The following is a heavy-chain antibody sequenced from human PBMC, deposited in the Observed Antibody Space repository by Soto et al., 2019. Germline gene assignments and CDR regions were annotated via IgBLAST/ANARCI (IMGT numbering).Heavy chain of an antibody. J-gene: IGHJ4*02. CDR2: INHSGST. CDR3: ARVIPYYDSSGYYYYFDY. V-gene: IGHV4-34*01. CDR1: GGSFSGYY. Sequence: QVQLQQWGAGLLKPSETLSLTCAVYGGSFSGYYWSWIRQPPGKGLEWIGEINHSGSTNYNPSLKSRVTISVDTSKNQFSLKLSSVTAADTAVYYCARVIPYYDSSGYYYYFDYWGQGTLVTVSS. D-gene: IGHD3-22*01.